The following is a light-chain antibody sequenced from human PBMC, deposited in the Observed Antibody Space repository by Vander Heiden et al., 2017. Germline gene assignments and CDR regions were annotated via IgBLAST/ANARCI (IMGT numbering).Light chain of an antibody. CDR2: AAS. Sequence: DIQMTQSPSALSASVGDRVTITCRASQSISSYVNWYQQKPGKAPKLLTYAASSLQSGVPSRFGGSGSGTDFTLTISSLQHEDFATYYCQQSHSFPLTFGGGTKVEIK. J-gene: IGKJ4*01. CDR1: QSISSY. CDR3: QQSHSFPLT. V-gene: IGKV1-39*01.